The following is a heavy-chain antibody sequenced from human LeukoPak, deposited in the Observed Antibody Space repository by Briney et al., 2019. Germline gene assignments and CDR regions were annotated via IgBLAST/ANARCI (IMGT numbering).Heavy chain of an antibody. D-gene: IGHD4-17*01. CDR2: IRYDGSNQ. J-gene: IGHJ4*02. Sequence: GGSLRLSCATSGFTFSSHGMHWVRQAPGKRLEWVAFIRYDGSNQYYADSVKGRFTISRDNFKNTLYLQMNSLRAEDTAVYYCARTRTTVTYYFDYWGQGTLVTVSS. V-gene: IGHV3-30*02. CDR1: GFTFSSHG. CDR3: ARTRTTVTYYFDY.